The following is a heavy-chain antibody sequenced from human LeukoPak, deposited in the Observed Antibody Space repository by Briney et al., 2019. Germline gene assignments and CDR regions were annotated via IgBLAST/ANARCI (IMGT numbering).Heavy chain of an antibody. J-gene: IGHJ4*02. Sequence: PGGSLRLSCAASGFTFSRYGMHWVRQAPGKGLEWVALISYNENKIYYADSVKGRFSISRDNSQNTLYLQMNSLRAEDTAVYYCARDSCGDCYLCDSWGQGTLVTVSS. CDR1: GFTFSRYG. D-gene: IGHD2-21*02. CDR2: ISYNENKI. CDR3: ARDSCGDCYLCDS. V-gene: IGHV3-30*19.